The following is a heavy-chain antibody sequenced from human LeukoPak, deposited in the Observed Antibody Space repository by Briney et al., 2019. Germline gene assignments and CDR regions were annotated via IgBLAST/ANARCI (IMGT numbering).Heavy chain of an antibody. V-gene: IGHV1-2*02. CDR1: GYTFTGYY. J-gene: IGHJ6*03. CDR3: ARDLGPPGYYYYYMDV. Sequence: ASVRVSCKASGYTFTGYYMHWVRQAPGQGLEWMGWINPNSGGTNYAQKFQGRVTMTRDTSISTAYMELSRLRSDDTAVYYCARDLGPPGYYYYYMDVWGKGTTVTVSS. D-gene: IGHD7-27*01. CDR2: INPNSGGT.